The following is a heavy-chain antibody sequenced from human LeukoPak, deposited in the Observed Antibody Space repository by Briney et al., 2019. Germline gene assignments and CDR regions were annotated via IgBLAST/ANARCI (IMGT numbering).Heavy chain of an antibody. J-gene: IGHJ6*03. CDR3: ARASRGWDFWSGYYANYYYYMDV. Sequence: GASVKVSCKASGYTFTSYDINWVRQAPGQGLEWMGWMNPNSGNTGYAQKFQGRVTMTRNTSISTAYMELSSLRSEDTAVYYCARASRGWDFWSGYYANYYYYMDVWGKGTTVTVSS. D-gene: IGHD3-3*01. CDR1: GYTFTSYD. V-gene: IGHV1-8*01. CDR2: MNPNSGNT.